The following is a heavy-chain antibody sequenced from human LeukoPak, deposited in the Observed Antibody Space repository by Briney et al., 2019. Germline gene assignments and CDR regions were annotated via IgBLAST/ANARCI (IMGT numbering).Heavy chain of an antibody. V-gene: IGHV3-30*02. CDR2: IRYDGSNE. CDR3: ANHLGYCSGGSCYPDDY. Sequence: GGSLRLSCAASGFTFSSNGMHWVRQAPGKRLEWVAVIRYDGSNEYYADSVKGRFIISRDNSKNTLYLQMRSLRAEDTAVYYCANHLGYCSGGSCYPDDYWGQGTLVTVSS. CDR1: GFTFSSNG. J-gene: IGHJ4*02. D-gene: IGHD2-15*01.